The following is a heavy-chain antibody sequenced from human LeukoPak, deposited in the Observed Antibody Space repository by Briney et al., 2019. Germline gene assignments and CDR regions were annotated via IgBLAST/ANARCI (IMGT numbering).Heavy chain of an antibody. CDR2: ISAYNGNT. CDR3: ARGSITMVRGVIHYYYMDV. V-gene: IGHV1-18*01. D-gene: IGHD3-10*01. CDR1: GYTFTSYG. J-gene: IGHJ6*03. Sequence: GASVKVSCKASGYTFTSYGISWVRQAPGQGLEWMGWISAYNGNTNYAQKFQGRVTMTRNTSISTAYMELSSLRSEDTAVYYCARGSITMVRGVIHYYYMDVWGKGTTVTISS.